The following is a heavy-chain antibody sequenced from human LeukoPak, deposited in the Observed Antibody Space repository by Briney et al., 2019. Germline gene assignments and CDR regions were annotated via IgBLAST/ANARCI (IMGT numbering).Heavy chain of an antibody. J-gene: IGHJ4*02. D-gene: IGHD3-10*01. Sequence: SETLSLTCTVSGGSISSGGYYWSWIRQHPGKGLEWIGYIYYSGSTYYNPSLKSRVTISVDTSKNQFSLKLSSVTAADTAVYYCARVTYYYGSGSSTLDYWGQGTLVTVSS. CDR3: ARVTYYYGSGSSTLDY. CDR1: GGSISSGGYY. V-gene: IGHV4-31*03. CDR2: IYYSGST.